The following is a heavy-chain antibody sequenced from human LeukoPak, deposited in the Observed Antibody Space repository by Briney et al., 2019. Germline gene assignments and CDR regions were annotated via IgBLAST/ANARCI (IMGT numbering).Heavy chain of an antibody. Sequence: PGGSLRLSCAASGFAFSNYGMHWVRQAPGKGLEWVAVIPYDGSNKYYADSVKGRFTISRDNSKNMLYLQMNSLRAEDTAVYYCARLAVTTAVTPGYWGQGTLVTVSS. CDR3: ARLAVTTAVTPGY. V-gene: IGHV3-30*03. CDR2: IPYDGSNK. D-gene: IGHD4-23*01. CDR1: GFAFSNYG. J-gene: IGHJ4*02.